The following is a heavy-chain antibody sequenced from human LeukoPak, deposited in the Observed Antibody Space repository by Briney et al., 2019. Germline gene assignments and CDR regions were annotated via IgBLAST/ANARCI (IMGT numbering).Heavy chain of an antibody. J-gene: IGHJ4*02. CDR3: ARYISSSGWSDYFDY. Sequence: SSETLSLTCNVSGEAVNSYYWSWIRQTPGEGLKWIGYISHNGNIDYAPSLKSRVTMSIDTTKNQFSLKLTSVTAADTALYFCARYISSSGWSDYFDYWGQGTLVTVSS. D-gene: IGHD6-19*01. CDR2: ISHNGNI. CDR1: GEAVNSYY. V-gene: IGHV4-59*02.